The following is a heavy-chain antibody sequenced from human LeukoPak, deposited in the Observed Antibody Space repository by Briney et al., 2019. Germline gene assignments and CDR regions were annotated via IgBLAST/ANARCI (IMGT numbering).Heavy chain of an antibody. Sequence: GESLKISCKGSGYSFTSYWIGWVRQMPGKGLEWMGIIYPGDSDTRYSPSFQGQVTISADKSISTAYMELSRLRSDDTAVYYCARGAYSSLYYFDYWGQGTLVTVSS. CDR2: IYPGDSDT. J-gene: IGHJ4*02. CDR3: ARGAYSSLYYFDY. D-gene: IGHD6-6*01. CDR1: GYSFTSYW. V-gene: IGHV5-51*01.